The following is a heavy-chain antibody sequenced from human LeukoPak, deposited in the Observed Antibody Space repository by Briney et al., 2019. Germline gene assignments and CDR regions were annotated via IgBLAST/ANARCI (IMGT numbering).Heavy chain of an antibody. CDR3: AKDGGGFGELFNYYYGMDV. CDR2: ISYDGGKK. V-gene: IGHV3-30*18. CDR1: GFTFSTYG. Sequence: QSGGSLRLSCEAAGFTFSTYGMHWVRQAPGKGLEWVALISYDGGKKYYADSVKGRFTISRDNSKNTLYLQINSLIPDDTAVYYCAKDGGGFGELFNYYYGMDVWGQGTTVTVSS. J-gene: IGHJ6*02. D-gene: IGHD3-10*01.